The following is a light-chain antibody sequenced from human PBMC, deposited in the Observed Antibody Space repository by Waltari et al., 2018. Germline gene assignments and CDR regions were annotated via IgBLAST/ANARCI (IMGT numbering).Light chain of an antibody. CDR1: QSVNNNY. V-gene: IGKV3-20*01. J-gene: IGKJ4*01. Sequence: DIVLTQSPGTLSLFPGERATLSCRASQSVNNNYLAWYLQKPGQAPRLLIYGASSRAIGIPDRFSGSGSGTDFTLTISRLEPEDFAVFYCQQYGSPPLTFGGGTKVEIK. CDR2: GAS. CDR3: QQYGSPPLT.